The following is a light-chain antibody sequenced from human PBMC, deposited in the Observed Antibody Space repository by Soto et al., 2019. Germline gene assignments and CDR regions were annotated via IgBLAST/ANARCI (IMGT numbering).Light chain of an antibody. CDR3: QQYATTPFT. J-gene: IGKJ3*01. V-gene: IGKV3-20*01. CDR2: GAS. Sequence: EIVLTQSPGTLSLSLGERATVSCRASQSVGSNYLAWYQRKPGQAPRLLIYGASSRATGIPDRFSGSGSGTDFTLTISRLEPEDFSVYYCQQYATTPFTFAPGTKVDIK. CDR1: QSVGSNY.